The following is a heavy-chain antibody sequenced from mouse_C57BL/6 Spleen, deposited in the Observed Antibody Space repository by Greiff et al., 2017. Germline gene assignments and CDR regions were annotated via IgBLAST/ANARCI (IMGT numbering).Heavy chain of an antibody. J-gene: IGHJ2*01. CDR2: ISSGSSTI. Sequence: EVKLVESGGGLVKPGGSLKLSCAASGFTFSDYGMHWVRQAPEKGLEWVAYISSGSSTIYYADTVKGRFTISRDNAKNTLFLQMTSLRSEDTAMYYCARDYDGRYYFDYWGQGTTLTVSS. V-gene: IGHV5-17*01. CDR3: ARDYDGRYYFDY. D-gene: IGHD2-3*01. CDR1: GFTFSDYG.